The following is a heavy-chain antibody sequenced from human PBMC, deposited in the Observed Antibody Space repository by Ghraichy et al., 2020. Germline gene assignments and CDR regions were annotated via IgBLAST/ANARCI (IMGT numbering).Heavy chain of an antibody. CDR2: FDPEDGET. D-gene: IGHD5-24*01. Sequence: ASVKVSCKVSGYTLTELSMHWVRQAPGKGLEWMGGFDPEDGETIYAQKFQGRVTMTEDTSTDTAYMELSSLRSEDTAVYYCATGSTADGYNYLNAFDIWGQGTMVTVSS. CDR3: ATGSTADGYNYLNAFDI. J-gene: IGHJ3*02. V-gene: IGHV1-24*01. CDR1: GYTLTELS.